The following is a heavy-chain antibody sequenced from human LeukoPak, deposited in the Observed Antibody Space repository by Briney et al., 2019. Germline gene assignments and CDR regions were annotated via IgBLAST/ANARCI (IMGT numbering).Heavy chain of an antibody. V-gene: IGHV4-30-2*01. J-gene: IGHJ4*02. D-gene: IGHD2-2*01. Sequence: PSETLSLTCTVSGGSISSGGYYWSWIRQPPGKGLEWIGYIYHSGSTYYNPSLKSRVTISVDRSKNQFSLKLSSVTAADTAVYYCARDWASFVVPAAARWGQGTLVTVSS. CDR1: GGSISSGGYY. CDR3: ARDWASFVVPAAAR. CDR2: IYHSGST.